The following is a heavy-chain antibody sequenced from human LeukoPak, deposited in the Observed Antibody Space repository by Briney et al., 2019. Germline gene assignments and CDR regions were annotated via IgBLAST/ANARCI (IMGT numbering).Heavy chain of an antibody. D-gene: IGHD3-10*01. J-gene: IGHJ5*02. CDR3: ARHSYYGSGSYTP. V-gene: IGHV4-39*01. Sequence: PSETLSLTCTVSGGSISSSSYYWGWIRQPPGKGLEWIGSIYYSGSTYYNPSLKSRVTISVDTSKNQFSLKLSSVTAADTAVYYCARHSYYGSGSYTPWGQGTLVTVSS. CDR1: GGSISSSSYY. CDR2: IYYSGST.